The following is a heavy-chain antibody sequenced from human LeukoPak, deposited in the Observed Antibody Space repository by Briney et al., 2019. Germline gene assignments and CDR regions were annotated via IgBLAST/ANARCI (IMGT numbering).Heavy chain of an antibody. CDR1: GGSISSSSYY. CDR3: ARGPRRIQLWLALPYYFFY. CDR2: INHSGST. J-gene: IGHJ4*02. V-gene: IGHV4-39*07. Sequence: SETLSLTCTVSGGSISSSSYYWSWIPQPPGKGLEWFGEINHSGSTNYNPSLKSRVTISVDTSKNQFSLKLSSVTAADTAVYYCARGPRRIQLWLALPYYFFYWGQGNLVTVSS. D-gene: IGHD5-18*01.